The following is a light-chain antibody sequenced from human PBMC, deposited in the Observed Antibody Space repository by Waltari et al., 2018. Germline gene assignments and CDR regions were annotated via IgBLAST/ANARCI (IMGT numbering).Light chain of an antibody. V-gene: IGLV2-14*01. J-gene: IGLJ3*02. Sequence: QSALTPPASVSGSPGQSITLSCTGTSSDVGFYNYVSWYQQHPGKAPKLIIYDVSERPSGVSDRFSGSKSGNTASLTISGLQAEDEADYYCNSYTGSSSWVFGGGTKLTVL. CDR3: NSYTGSSSWV. CDR1: SSDVGFYNY. CDR2: DVS.